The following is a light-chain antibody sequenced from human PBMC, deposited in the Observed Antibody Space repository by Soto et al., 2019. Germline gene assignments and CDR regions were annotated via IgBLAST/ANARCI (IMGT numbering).Light chain of an antibody. J-gene: IGKJ1*01. Sequence: EIVLTQSPGTLSLSPGERATLSCRASQNVDSSFLAWYQHKPGQSPRLLLYATSSRGAGIPDRFSASGSGTDFTLTISRLEPEDSALYYCHQYGRLPRTFGQGTQVEVK. V-gene: IGKV3-20*01. CDR2: ATS. CDR3: HQYGRLPRT. CDR1: QNVDSSF.